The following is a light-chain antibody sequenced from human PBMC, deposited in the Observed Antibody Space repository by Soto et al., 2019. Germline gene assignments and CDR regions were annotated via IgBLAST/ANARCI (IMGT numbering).Light chain of an antibody. CDR2: EVS. J-gene: IGLJ3*02. CDR1: SSDVGAYKY. V-gene: IGLV2-8*01. CDR3: TSYEGSNIWV. Sequence: QSALTQPPSASGSPGQSVTISCTGTSSDVGAYKYVSWYQQYPGKSPKLMIYEVSKRPSGVHDRCSGSKSANTASLTVSGRQPEDEAAYYCTSYEGSNIWVFGAGTKVTVL.